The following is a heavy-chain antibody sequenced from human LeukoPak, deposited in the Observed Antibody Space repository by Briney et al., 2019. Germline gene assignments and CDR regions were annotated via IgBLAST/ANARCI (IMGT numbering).Heavy chain of an antibody. CDR2: IWYDGSNK. V-gene: IGHV3-33*01. Sequence: GGSLRLSCAASGFTFSSYGMHWVRQAPGKGLEWVAVIWYDGSNKCYADSVKGRFTISRDNSKNTLYLQMNSLRAEDTAVYYCARRGVVVTAIDYWGQGTLVTVSS. CDR1: GFTFSSYG. J-gene: IGHJ4*02. CDR3: ARRGVVVTAIDY. D-gene: IGHD2-21*02.